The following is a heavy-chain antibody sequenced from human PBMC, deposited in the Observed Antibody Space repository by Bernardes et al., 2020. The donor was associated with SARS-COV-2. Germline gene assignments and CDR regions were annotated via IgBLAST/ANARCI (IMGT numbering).Heavy chain of an antibody. CDR2: ISGSGGST. CDR1: GFTFSSYA. D-gene: IGHD3-9*01. CDR3: AKDWYYDILTGYNYFDY. J-gene: IGHJ4*02. V-gene: IGHV3-23*01. Sequence: VGSLILSCAASGFTFSSYAMSWVRQAPGQGLEWVSGISGSGGSTYYADSVKGRFTISRDNSKNTLYLQMNSLRAEDTAVYYCAKDWYYDILTGYNYFDYWGQGTLVTVSS.